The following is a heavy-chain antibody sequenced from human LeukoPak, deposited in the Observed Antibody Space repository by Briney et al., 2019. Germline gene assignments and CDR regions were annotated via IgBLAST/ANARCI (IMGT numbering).Heavy chain of an antibody. CDR3: ASPRIGAAGIDF. CDR2: IYYSWTT. CDR1: GGSIRSSSFY. J-gene: IGHJ4*02. V-gene: IGHV4-39*01. Sequence: SETLSLTCSVSGGSIRSSSFYWGWIRQPPGKGLEWIGSIYYSWTTYYNPSLRIRVTISVDTSKSQFSLRRSSVSAKDTAVYYCASPRIGAAGIDFWGQGTLVTVSS. D-gene: IGHD6-13*01.